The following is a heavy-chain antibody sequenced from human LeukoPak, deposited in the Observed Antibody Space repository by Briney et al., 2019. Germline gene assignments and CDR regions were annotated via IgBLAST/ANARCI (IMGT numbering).Heavy chain of an antibody. CDR1: GGSISTFF. D-gene: IGHD5-18*01. CDR3: ATESYSYGYWFDP. Sequence: ETLSLTCTVSGGSISTFFWSWIRQPAGKGLEWIGRIYTSGTTNYNPSLKSRVTMSVDTSKNQLSLKLTPVTAADTAVYYCATESYSYGYWFDPWGPGTLVTVSS. V-gene: IGHV4-4*07. J-gene: IGHJ5*02. CDR2: IYTSGTT.